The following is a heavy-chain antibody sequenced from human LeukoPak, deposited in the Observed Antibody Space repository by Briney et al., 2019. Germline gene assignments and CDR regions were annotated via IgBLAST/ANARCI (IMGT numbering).Heavy chain of an antibody. D-gene: IGHD5-24*01. J-gene: IGHJ5*02. V-gene: IGHV1-8*03. CDR2: MNPNSGNT. CDR3: ARVIKDVEDGYNWSPNWFDP. CDR1: RYTFTSYD. Sequence: GASVKVSCKASRYTFTSYDINWVRQATGQGLEWMGWMNPNSGNTGYAQKFQGRVTITRNTSISTAHMELSSLRSEDTAVYYCARVIKDVEDGYNWSPNWFDPWGQGTLVTVSS.